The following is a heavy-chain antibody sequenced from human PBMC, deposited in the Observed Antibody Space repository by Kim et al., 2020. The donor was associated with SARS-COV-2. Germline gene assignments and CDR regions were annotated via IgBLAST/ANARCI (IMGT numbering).Heavy chain of an antibody. CDR1: GYTFIDDN. CDR3: ARRDHVKLNP. V-gene: IGHV1-2*06. D-gene: IGHD3-16*01. Sequence: ASVKVSCKASGYTFIDDNIHWVRQAPGQGLEWMGRINPNGGGTNYAPKSQGRVTITRDTFISTAYMELSRLTYDDTAIYYCARRDHVKLNPWGQGTLVTV. J-gene: IGHJ5*02. CDR2: INPNGGGT.